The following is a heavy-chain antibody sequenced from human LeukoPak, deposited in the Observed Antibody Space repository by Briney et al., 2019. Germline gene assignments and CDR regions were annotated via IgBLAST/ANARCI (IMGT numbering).Heavy chain of an antibody. D-gene: IGHD3-3*01. J-gene: IGHJ4*02. Sequence: GGSLRLSCAASGFTFTNYWMSWVRQAPGKRLELVANIKQDRSEKYYVDSVKGRFTISRDNAKNSLYLQMNSLRAEDTAVYYCARLREIPVFGVVTKSTSYFDYWGQGTLVTVSS. CDR3: ARLREIPVFGVVTKSTSYFDY. V-gene: IGHV3-7*01. CDR2: IKQDRSEK. CDR1: GFTFTNYW.